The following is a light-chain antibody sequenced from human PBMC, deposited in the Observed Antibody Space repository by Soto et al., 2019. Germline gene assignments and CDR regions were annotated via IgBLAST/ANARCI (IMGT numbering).Light chain of an antibody. Sequence: QSVLTQPPSVSGAPGQRITISCTGASSNIGAVYDVHWYRQLPGTAPKLLMYGDNNRPSGVPDRFSGSKSGTSASLAITGVQAEDEADYYCQSYDSSLNRVFGTGTKVTVL. CDR3: QSYDSSLNRV. V-gene: IGLV1-40*01. CDR2: GDN. CDR1: SSNIGAVYD. J-gene: IGLJ1*01.